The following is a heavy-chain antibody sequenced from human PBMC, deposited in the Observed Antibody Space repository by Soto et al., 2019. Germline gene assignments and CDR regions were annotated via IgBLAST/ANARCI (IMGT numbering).Heavy chain of an antibody. V-gene: IGHV3-23*01. CDR1: GFTFSNYA. Sequence: EVQLLESGGGLVQPGGSLRLSCAASGFTFSNYAMSWVRQAPRKGLEWVSTISNSGGSTYSADSVKGRFTISRDNSKNTVYLQMSGLRAEDTAIYYCTKPTATTAWGIFDIWGQGTMVTVSS. CDR3: TKPTATTAWGIFDI. CDR2: ISNSGGST. D-gene: IGHD4-17*01. J-gene: IGHJ3*02.